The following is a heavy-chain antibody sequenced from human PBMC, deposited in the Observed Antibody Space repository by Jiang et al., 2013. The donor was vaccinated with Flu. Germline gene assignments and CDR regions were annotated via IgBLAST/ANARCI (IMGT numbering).Heavy chain of an antibody. V-gene: IGHV1-18*01. CDR2: ISAYNGNT. Sequence: QGLEWMGWISAYNGNTNYAQKLQGRVTMTTDTSTSTAYMELRSLRSDDTAVYYCAREGGASSPSYYYYGMDVWGQGTTVTVSS. J-gene: IGHJ6*02. CDR3: AREGGASSPSYYYYGMDV. D-gene: IGHD6-13*01.